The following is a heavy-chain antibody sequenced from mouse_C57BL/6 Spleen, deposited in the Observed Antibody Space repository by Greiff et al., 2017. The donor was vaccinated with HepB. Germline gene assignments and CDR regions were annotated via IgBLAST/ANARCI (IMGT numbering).Heavy chain of an antibody. D-gene: IGHD1-1*01. Sequence: EVQLQESGPGLVKPSQSLSLTCSVTGYSITSGYYWNWIRQFPGNKLEWMGYISYDGSNNSNPSLKNRISITRDTSKNQFFLKLNSVTTEDTATYYCARGDGSSLDYWGQGTTLTVSS. CDR1: GYSITSGYY. CDR2: ISYDGSN. J-gene: IGHJ2*01. CDR3: ARGDGSSLDY. V-gene: IGHV3-6*01.